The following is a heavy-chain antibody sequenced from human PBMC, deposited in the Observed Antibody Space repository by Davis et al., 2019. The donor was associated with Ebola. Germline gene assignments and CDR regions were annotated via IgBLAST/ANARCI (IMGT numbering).Heavy chain of an antibody. J-gene: IGHJ4*02. Sequence: GSLRLSCTVSGGSISSYYWSWIRQPPGEGLEWIGYIYYSGSTNYNPSLKSRVTISVDTSKNQFSLKLSSVTAADTAVYYCARGGIAVAGPDYWGQGTLVTVSS. CDR3: ARGGIAVAGPDY. CDR1: GGSISSYY. V-gene: IGHV4-59*01. D-gene: IGHD6-19*01. CDR2: IYYSGST.